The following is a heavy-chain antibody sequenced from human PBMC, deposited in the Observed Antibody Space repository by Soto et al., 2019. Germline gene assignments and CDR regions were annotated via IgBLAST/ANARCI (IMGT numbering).Heavy chain of an antibody. CDR1: GGSISSGGYS. J-gene: IGHJ1*01. CDR2: IYYSGST. D-gene: IGHD3-16*01. V-gene: IGHV4-61*08. Sequence: PSETLSLTCAVSGGSISSGGYSWSWIRQPPGKGLEWIGYIYYSGSTNYNPSLKSRVTISVDTSKNQFSLKLSSVTAADTAVYYCANGGDGYLAQHWGQGTLVTVSS. CDR3: ANGGDGYLAQH.